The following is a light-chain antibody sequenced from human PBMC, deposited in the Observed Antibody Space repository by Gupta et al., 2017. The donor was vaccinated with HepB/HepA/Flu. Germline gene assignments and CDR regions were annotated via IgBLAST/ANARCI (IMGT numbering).Light chain of an antibody. J-gene: IGKJ2*01. CDR1: QSVSSY. CDR2: DAS. Sequence: EIVLTQSPATLSLSPGERATLSCRASQSVSSYLAWYQQKPGQAPRLLIYDASNRATGIPARFSGSGSGTDFTLTISRLEPEDFAVYYCQQRSRTFGQGTKLEIK. CDR3: QQRSRT. V-gene: IGKV3-11*01.